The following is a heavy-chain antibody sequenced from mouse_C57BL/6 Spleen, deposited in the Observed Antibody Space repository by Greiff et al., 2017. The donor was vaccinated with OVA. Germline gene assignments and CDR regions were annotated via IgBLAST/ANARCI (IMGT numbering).Heavy chain of an antibody. CDR3: AKLRDEEFDY. Sequence: VQLQQPGAELVRPGSSVKLSCKASGYTFTSYWMDWVKQRPGQGLEWIGNIYPSDSETHYNQKFKDKATLTVDKSSSTAYMQLSSLTSEDSAVYISAKLRDEEFDYWGQGTPLTVSA. CDR1: GYTFTSYW. J-gene: IGHJ3*01. V-gene: IGHV1-61*01. D-gene: IGHD3-3*01. CDR2: IYPSDSET.